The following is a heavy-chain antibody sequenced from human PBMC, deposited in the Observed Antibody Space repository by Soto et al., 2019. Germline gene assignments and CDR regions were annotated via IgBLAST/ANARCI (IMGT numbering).Heavy chain of an antibody. D-gene: IGHD3-10*01. Sequence: EVQLVESGGGLVQPGGSLRLSCAASGFTVSSNYMSWVRQAPGKGLEWVSVIYSGGSTYYADSVKGRFTISRHDSKNTLFLQVNSLRAEDTAVYYCARHYSGSGSYDYWGQGTLVTVAS. J-gene: IGHJ4*02. CDR1: GFTVSSNY. V-gene: IGHV3-53*04. CDR3: ARHYSGSGSYDY. CDR2: IYSGGST.